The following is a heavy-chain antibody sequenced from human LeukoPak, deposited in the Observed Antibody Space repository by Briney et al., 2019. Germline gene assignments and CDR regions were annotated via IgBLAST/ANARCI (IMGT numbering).Heavy chain of an antibody. CDR3: ASGYNYGYLFDY. D-gene: IGHD5-18*01. V-gene: IGHV3-7*01. J-gene: IGHJ4*02. Sequence: TGGSLRLSCAASGFTFSNYWMSWVRQAPGKGLEWVANIKQDGNEKYYVDSVKGRFTISRDNAKNSLYPQMNSLRAEDTAVYYCASGYNYGYLFDYWGQGTLVTVSS. CDR1: GFTFSNYW. CDR2: IKQDGNEK.